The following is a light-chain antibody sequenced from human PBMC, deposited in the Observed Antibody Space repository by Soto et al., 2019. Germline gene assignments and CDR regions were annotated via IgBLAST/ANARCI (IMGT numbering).Light chain of an antibody. V-gene: IGLV2-14*01. Sequence: QSVLTQPASVSGSPVQSITISCTGTSSDVGAYNYVSWYQQHPGKAPKLMIYDVSYRPSGVSNRFSGSKSGNTASLTISGVQAGDEAVYFCSSYSTGRTQVFGGGTKLTVL. CDR2: DVS. CDR3: SSYSTGRTQV. J-gene: IGLJ3*02. CDR1: SSDVGAYNY.